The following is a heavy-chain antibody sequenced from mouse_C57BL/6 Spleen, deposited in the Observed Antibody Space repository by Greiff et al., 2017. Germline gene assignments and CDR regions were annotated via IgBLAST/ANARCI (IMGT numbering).Heavy chain of an antibody. V-gene: IGHV5-4*01. CDR2: ISAGGSYT. J-gene: IGHJ2*01. CDR3: ARDSTARYYFDY. D-gene: IGHD3-1*01. CDR1: GFTFSSYA. Sequence: EVKLVESGGGLVKPGGSLKLSCAASGFTFSSYAMSWVRQTPEKRLEWVANISAGGSYTYYPDNVKGRFTISRDNAKNNLYLQMSHLKSEDTAIYCYARDSTARYYFDYWGQGTTLTVSS.